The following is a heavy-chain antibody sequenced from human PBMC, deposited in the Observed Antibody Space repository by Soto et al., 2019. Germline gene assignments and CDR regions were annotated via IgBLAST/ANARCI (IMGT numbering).Heavy chain of an antibody. CDR2: NYHGGST. V-gene: IGHV4-38-2*01. CDR1: GYSISSGYY. CDR3: ARVGPWVPYYYDSSPYTFENWFDP. Sequence: SETLSLTCAVSGYSISSGYYWGWLRQPPGKGLEWIGSNYHGGSTYYNPSLNSRVTLSIDMTNNHVSLILNSVTAADTAVYYCARVGPWVPYYYDSSPYTFENWFDPWGQGTMVTVSS. J-gene: IGHJ5*02. D-gene: IGHD3-22*01.